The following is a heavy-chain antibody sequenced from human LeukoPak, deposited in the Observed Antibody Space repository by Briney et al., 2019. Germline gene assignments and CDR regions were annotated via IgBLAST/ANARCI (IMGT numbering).Heavy chain of an antibody. CDR2: ITGSGGST. CDR1: GFTFSNYA. Sequence: GGSLRLSCAASGFTFSNYAMSWVRQAPGKGLEWVSTITGSGGSTYYADSVKGRFTISRDNSKSTLYLQMNSLRAEDTAVYYCARRTHYYGSGSYYYYFDYWGQGTLVTVSS. J-gene: IGHJ4*02. V-gene: IGHV3-23*01. D-gene: IGHD3-10*01. CDR3: ARRTHYYGSGSYYYYFDY.